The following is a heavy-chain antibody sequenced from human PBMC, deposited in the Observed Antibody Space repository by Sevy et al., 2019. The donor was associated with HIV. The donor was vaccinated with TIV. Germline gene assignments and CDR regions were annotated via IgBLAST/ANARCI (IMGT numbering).Heavy chain of an antibody. J-gene: IGHJ4*02. CDR1: GFTFSSYA. V-gene: IGHV3-21*01. D-gene: IGHD1-7*01. CDR3: ARDRRNYAGQYFDY. CDR2: INAISSNI. Sequence: GGSLRLSCAASGFTFSSYAMNWVRQAPGKGLEWVSSINAISSNIYYADSVKGRFTISRDNAENSLYLQMNSLRVEDTAVYYCARDRRNYAGQYFDYWGQGTLVTVSS.